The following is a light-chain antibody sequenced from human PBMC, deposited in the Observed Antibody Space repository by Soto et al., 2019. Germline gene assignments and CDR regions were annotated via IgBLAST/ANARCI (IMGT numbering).Light chain of an antibody. J-gene: IGKJ5*01. Sequence: EIVMTESPTILSVSPGERATLSCRASQSVSSNLAWYQQKPGQAPRLLIYGVYTRAPGIPARFSGSGSGTEFTLTISSLQSEDFALYYCQQYTTQPITFGQGTRLEIK. CDR2: GVY. CDR1: QSVSSN. CDR3: QQYTTQPIT. V-gene: IGKV3D-15*01.